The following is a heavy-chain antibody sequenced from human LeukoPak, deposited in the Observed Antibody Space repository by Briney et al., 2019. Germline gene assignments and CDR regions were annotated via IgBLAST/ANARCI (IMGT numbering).Heavy chain of an antibody. J-gene: IGHJ4*02. CDR3: ARDTSLRYFDWSLDY. V-gene: IGHV3-66*01. Sequence: PGGSLRLSCAASGFTVSSNYMSWVRQAPGKGLEWVSVIYSGGFTNYADSVKGRFTISRDSSKNTLYLQMNSLRAEDTAVYYCARDTSLRYFDWSLDYWGQGTLVTVSS. D-gene: IGHD3-9*01. CDR2: IYSGGFT. CDR1: GFTVSSNY.